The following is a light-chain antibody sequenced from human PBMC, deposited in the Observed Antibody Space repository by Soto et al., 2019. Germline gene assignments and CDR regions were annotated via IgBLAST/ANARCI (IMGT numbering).Light chain of an antibody. CDR2: DTS. J-gene: IGKJ1*01. V-gene: IGKV3-20*01. CDR1: QSVRDNY. CDR3: QQYGSSPGT. Sequence: ENVFTQSPGTLSLSPGERATLSCRASQSVRDNYLAWYQQKPGQAPSLLIFDTSRRATGIPDRFTGSGSGTDFALTISRVEPQDIAVYFCQQYGSSPGTFGQGTKV.